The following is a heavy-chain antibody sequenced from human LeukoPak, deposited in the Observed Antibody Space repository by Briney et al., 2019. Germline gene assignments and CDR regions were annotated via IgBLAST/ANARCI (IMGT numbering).Heavy chain of an antibody. CDR1: GGTFSSYA. V-gene: IGHV1-69*05. D-gene: IGHD3-22*01. Sequence: ASVKVSCKASGGTFSSYAISWVRQAPGQGLEWMGGIIPIFGTANYAQKFQGRVTITTDESTSTAYMGLSSLRSEDTAVYYCARESYYDSSGYFSWFDPWGQGTLVTVSS. J-gene: IGHJ5*02. CDR3: ARESYYDSSGYFSWFDP. CDR2: IIPIFGTA.